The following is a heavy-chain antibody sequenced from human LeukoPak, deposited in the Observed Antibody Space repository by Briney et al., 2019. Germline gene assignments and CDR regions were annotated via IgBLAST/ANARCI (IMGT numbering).Heavy chain of an antibody. D-gene: IGHD3-22*01. CDR1: GASISGYY. CDR3: ASLYDSSGTFDY. V-gene: IGHV4-59*08. J-gene: IGHJ4*02. CDR2: IYYSGST. Sequence: SETLSLTCTVSGASISGYYWSWIRQPPGKGREWIGYIYYSGSTNYNPSLKSRVTISIDTSKKQFSLKLRSVTAADAAAYYCASLYDSSGTFDYWGQGTLVTVSS.